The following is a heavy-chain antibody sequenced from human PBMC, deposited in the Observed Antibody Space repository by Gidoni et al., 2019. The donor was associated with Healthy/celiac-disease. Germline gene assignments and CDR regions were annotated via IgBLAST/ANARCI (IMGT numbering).Heavy chain of an antibody. D-gene: IGHD2-8*01. Sequence: QMPLWQSGPEVKKPGTSVNVSCTASGFTFTSSAVQLVRQARGQRLEWIGWIVVGSGNTNYAQKFQERVTITRDMSTSTAYMELSSLRSEDTAVYYCAAGPRTGVDYWGQGTLVTVSS. CDR1: GFTFTSSA. CDR2: IVVGSGNT. J-gene: IGHJ4*02. CDR3: AAGPRTGVDY. V-gene: IGHV1-58*01.